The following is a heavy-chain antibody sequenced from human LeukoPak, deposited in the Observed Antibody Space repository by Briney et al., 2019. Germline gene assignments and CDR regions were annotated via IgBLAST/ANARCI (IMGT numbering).Heavy chain of an antibody. Sequence: SETLSLTCAVYGGSFSGYYWSWIRQPPGKGLEWIGEINHSGSTNYNPSLKSRVTISVDTSKNQFSLKLSSVTAADTAVYYCARTGYYGSGSCYTNGYFQHWGQGTLVTVSS. CDR1: GGSFSGYY. CDR2: INHSGST. V-gene: IGHV4-34*01. CDR3: ARTGYYGSGSCYTNGYFQH. J-gene: IGHJ1*01. D-gene: IGHD3-10*01.